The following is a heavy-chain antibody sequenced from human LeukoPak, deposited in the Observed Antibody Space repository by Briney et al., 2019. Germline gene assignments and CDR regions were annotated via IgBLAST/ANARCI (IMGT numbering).Heavy chain of an antibody. V-gene: IGHV3-7*01. CDR3: ARGPTYGSRSDFLES. CDR2: LKEDVSAR. CDR1: GFAFSSYA. Sequence: PGRSLRLSCAASGFAFSSYAMHWVRQAPGKGLEWVASLKEDVSARNLVDSVKGRFTISTDNAKNSLYLQMNSLRVEDTAVYYCARGPTYGSRSDFLESWGLGTLVTVSS. D-gene: IGHD3-10*01. J-gene: IGHJ4*02.